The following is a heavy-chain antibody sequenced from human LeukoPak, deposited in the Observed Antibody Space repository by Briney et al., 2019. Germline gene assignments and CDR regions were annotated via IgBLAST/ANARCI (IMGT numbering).Heavy chain of an antibody. CDR1: GFTVSSNY. Sequence: PGGSLRLSCAASGFTVSSNYMRWVRQAPGKGLEWVSVIYSGGSTYYADSVKGRFTISRDNSKTPLYLQMNRLRAEETAVYYCARVSIFGELYYYYGMDVWGQGTTVTVSS. J-gene: IGHJ6*02. CDR2: IYSGGST. CDR3: ARVSIFGELYYYYGMDV. V-gene: IGHV3-66*01. D-gene: IGHD3-3*01.